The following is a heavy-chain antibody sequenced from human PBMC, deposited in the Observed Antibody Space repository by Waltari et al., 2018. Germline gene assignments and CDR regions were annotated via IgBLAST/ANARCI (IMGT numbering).Heavy chain of an antibody. J-gene: IGHJ4*02. CDR1: GFTFSSYW. CDR2: IKQDGSEK. CDR3: ARVIRGGNLLYSSGWYSDY. Sequence: EVQLVESGGGLVQPGGSLRLSCAASGFTFSSYWMSWVRQAPGKGLEWVANIKQDGSEKYYVDSVKGRFTISRDNAKNSLYLQMNSLRAEDTAVYYGARVIRGGNLLYSSGWYSDYWGQGTLVTVSS. V-gene: IGHV3-7*04. D-gene: IGHD6-19*01.